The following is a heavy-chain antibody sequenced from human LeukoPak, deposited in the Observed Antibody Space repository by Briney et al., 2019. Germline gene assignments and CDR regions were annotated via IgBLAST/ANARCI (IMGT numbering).Heavy chain of an antibody. D-gene: IGHD3-22*01. CDR1: GFTFSSYS. V-gene: IGHV3-21*01. Sequence: GGSLRLSCAASGFTFSSYSMNWIRQAPGKGLEWVSSISSSSSYIYYADSVKGRFTISRDNAKNSLYLQMNSLRAEDTAVYYCARDSETYYYDSSGSDYWGQGTLVTVSS. CDR3: ARDSETYYYDSSGSDY. CDR2: ISSSSSYI. J-gene: IGHJ4*02.